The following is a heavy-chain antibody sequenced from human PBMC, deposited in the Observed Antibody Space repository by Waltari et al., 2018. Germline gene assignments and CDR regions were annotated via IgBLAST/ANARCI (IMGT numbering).Heavy chain of an antibody. D-gene: IGHD4-17*01. J-gene: IGHJ4*02. Sequence: VQLLESGGGLVQSGGSLRLSCAASGFPFRSYAMNWVRQAPGKGVEWVSVISGSGGSTDYADSVKGRFTISRDNSKNTLYLQMNNLRVEDTAVYYCASSLYGDYTQIWGRVFDYWGQGTLVTVSS. CDR1: GFPFRSYA. CDR3: ASSLYGDYTQIWGRVFDY. V-gene: IGHV3-23*01. CDR2: ISGSGGST.